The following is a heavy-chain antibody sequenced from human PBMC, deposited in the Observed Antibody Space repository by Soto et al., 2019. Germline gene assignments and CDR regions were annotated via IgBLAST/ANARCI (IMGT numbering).Heavy chain of an antibody. CDR3: ITAPLR. CDR2: IRSQGDGGTA. CDR1: GFTFCNAW. V-gene: IGHV3-15*01. Sequence: QLVESGGGFVKPGMSLRLTCAASGFTFCNAWMTWVRQAPGKGLERVGLIRSQGDGGTADHAAPVRGRLTISRAASQNLVFMNLDHLQPEDTAVYYCITAPLRWGQGTLVTVSS. J-gene: IGHJ4*02.